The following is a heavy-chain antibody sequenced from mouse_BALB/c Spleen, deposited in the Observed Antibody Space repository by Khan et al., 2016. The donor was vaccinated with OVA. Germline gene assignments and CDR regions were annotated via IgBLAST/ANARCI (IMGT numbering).Heavy chain of an antibody. Sequence: QVQLKESGPGLVAPSQSLSITCTVSGFSLSNYGVHWVRQPPGKGLEWLGVIWTGGITNYNSALMSRLSISKDNYKSHVFLKMNRLQTDDTANYYCARSYDYDVGGFAYWGQGTLVTVSA. J-gene: IGHJ3*01. CDR1: GFSLSNYG. V-gene: IGHV2-9*02. CDR3: ARSYDYDVGGFAY. D-gene: IGHD2-4*01. CDR2: IWTGGIT.